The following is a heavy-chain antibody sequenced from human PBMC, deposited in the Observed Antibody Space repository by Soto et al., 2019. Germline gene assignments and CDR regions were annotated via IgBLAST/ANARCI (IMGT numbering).Heavy chain of an antibody. CDR3: ARNSTSYRWFEP. J-gene: IGHJ5*02. CDR2: IYYTGST. Sequence: QLQLQESGPGLVKPSETLSLTCTVSGGCISSYIHYWGWIRQPPGKGLEWIGSIYYTGSTDYNPSLKSRVTLSVDTSKNLFSLKLSSVTAADTAISSCARNSTSYRWFEPSGQGTLVTVSS. V-gene: IGHV4-39*01. D-gene: IGHD4-4*01. CDR1: GGCISSYIHY.